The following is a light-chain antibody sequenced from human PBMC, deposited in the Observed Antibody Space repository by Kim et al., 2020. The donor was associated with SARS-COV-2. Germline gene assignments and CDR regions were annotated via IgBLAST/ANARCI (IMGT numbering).Light chain of an antibody. V-gene: IGLV1-51*01. J-gene: IGLJ2*01. CDR2: DNK. Sequence: GPKVTNSWSGGSSDIGQNYVSWYQQYPETAPKLLIYDNKKRRSGIPDRFYGSKSGTSATLGITGLQTGDEADDYCGTWDSSLNGLVFGGGTKLTVL. CDR3: GTWDSSLNGLV. CDR1: SSDIGQNY.